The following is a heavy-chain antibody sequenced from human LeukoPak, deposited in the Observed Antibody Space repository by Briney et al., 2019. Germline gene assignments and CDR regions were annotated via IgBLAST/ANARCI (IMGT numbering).Heavy chain of an antibody. J-gene: IGHJ4*02. CDR2: IYYSGST. D-gene: IGHD2-15*01. V-gene: IGHV4-39*01. Sequence: SETLSLTCGVSGGSISSSSYYWGWIRQPPGKGLEWIGSIYYSGSTYYNPSLKSRVTISVDTSKNQFSLKLSSVTAADTAVYYCARHVEEVTRVNSVDYWGQGTLVTVSS. CDR1: GGSISSSSYY. CDR3: ARHVEEVTRVNSVDY.